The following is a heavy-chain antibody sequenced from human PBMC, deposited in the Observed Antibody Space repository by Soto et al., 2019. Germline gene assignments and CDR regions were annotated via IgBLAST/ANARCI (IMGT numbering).Heavy chain of an antibody. J-gene: IGHJ4*02. D-gene: IGHD3-22*01. Sequence: GGSLRLSCAASGFTLSSYAMSWVRQAPGKGLEWVSAISGSGGSTYYADSVKGRFTISRDNSKNTLYLQMNSLRAEDTAVYYCANTYWPTYYYDSSGYAVDYWGQGTLVTVSS. CDR1: GFTLSSYA. CDR2: ISGSGGST. V-gene: IGHV3-23*01. CDR3: ANTYWPTYYYDSSGYAVDY.